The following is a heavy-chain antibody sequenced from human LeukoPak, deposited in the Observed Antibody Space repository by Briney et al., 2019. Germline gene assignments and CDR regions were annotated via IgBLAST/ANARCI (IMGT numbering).Heavy chain of an antibody. CDR1: GGSFSSYY. V-gene: IGHV4-59*10. CDR2: IYTSGST. Sequence: KPSETLSLTCAVYGGSFSSYYWSWIRQPAGKGLEWIGRIYTSGSTNYNPSLKSRVTMSVDTSKNQFSLKLSSGTAADTAVYYCARGRGITMIVDYWGQGTLVTVSS. CDR3: ARGRGITMIVDY. J-gene: IGHJ4*02. D-gene: IGHD3-22*01.